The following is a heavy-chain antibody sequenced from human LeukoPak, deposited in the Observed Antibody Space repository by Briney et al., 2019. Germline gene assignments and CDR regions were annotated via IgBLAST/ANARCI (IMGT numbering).Heavy chain of an antibody. Sequence: PSQTLSLSCSVSGGSVSSAAYYWTWIRQPAGKGLEWIGRIYTTGSTNYHPSLKSRVTISVDTSKNQFSLNLSSVTAADTAVYYCARSSGGGSFDYWGQGTLVTVSS. J-gene: IGHJ4*02. CDR2: IYTTGST. D-gene: IGHD3-16*01. CDR1: GGSVSSAAYY. CDR3: ARSSGGGSFDY. V-gene: IGHV4-61*02.